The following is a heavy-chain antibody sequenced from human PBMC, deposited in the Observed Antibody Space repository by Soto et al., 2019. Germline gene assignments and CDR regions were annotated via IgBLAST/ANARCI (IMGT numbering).Heavy chain of an antibody. V-gene: IGHV3-23*01. CDR2: ISASGGST. CDR1: GLTFRSYG. Sequence: PGGSLRLSCEASGLTFRSYGMTRVRQAPGQGLEWVSAISASGGSTYYADSVKGRFTISRDNSNNTLYLQISSLKAEDTAVYYCAKAGVMSGYYRPTFDYWGQGTLVTVSS. J-gene: IGHJ4*02. CDR3: AKAGVMSGYYRPTFDY. D-gene: IGHD3-22*01.